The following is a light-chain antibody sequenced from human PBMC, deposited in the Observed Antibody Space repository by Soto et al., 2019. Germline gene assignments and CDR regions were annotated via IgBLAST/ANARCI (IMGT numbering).Light chain of an antibody. CDR3: QQYSDWPWT. J-gene: IGKJ1*01. V-gene: IGKV3-15*01. CDR1: QNINSK. CDR2: GAS. Sequence: EILMTQSPATLSVSPGERVTLSCRASQNINSKLAWYQQKPGQTPRLLISGASTRATEFPTRFSGDGSGTEFTLSISSLQSEDFAVYYCQQYSDWPWTFGQGTKVEVK.